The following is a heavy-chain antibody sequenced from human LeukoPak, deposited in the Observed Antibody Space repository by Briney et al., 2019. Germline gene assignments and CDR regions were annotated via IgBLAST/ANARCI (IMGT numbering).Heavy chain of an antibody. CDR2: MNPNSGNT. V-gene: IGHV1-8*03. CDR3: ARTKPTRGYSSGWLAGYYYYYYMDV. Sequence: GASVKVSCKASGYTFTSYDINWVRQATGQGLEWMGWMNPNSGNTGYAQKFQGRVTITRNTSISTAYMELSSLRSEDTAVYYCARTKPTRGYSSGWLAGYYYYYYMDVWGKGTTVTVSS. D-gene: IGHD6-19*01. CDR1: GYTFTSYD. J-gene: IGHJ6*03.